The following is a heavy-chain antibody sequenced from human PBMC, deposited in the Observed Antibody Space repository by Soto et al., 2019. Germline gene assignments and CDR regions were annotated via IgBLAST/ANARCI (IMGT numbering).Heavy chain of an antibody. CDR1: GFTFSNAW. D-gene: IGHD3-10*01. CDR2: IKSITDGGTT. J-gene: IGHJ3*02. CDR3: TTDRDIWPNAAFDI. V-gene: IGHV3-15*01. Sequence: GGSLRLSCAASGFTFSNAWMSWVRQAPGKGLEWVGRIKSITDGGTTAYAATVKGRFNMSRHDSKNPLYLPMNSLKTEDCVVYYCTTDRDIWPNAAFDIWGKGTMVTVS.